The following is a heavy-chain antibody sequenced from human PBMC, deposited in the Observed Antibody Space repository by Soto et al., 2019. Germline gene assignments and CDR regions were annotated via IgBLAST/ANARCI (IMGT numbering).Heavy chain of an antibody. CDR1: GYSFTSYW. CDR2: IYPGDSDT. V-gene: IGHV5-51*01. Sequence: PGESLKISCKGSGYSFTSYWIGWVRQMPGKGLEWMGIIYPGDSDTRYSPSFQGQVTISADKSISTAYLQWSSLKASDTAMYYCARLFNYGSGSLYYFDYWGQGTLVTVSS. D-gene: IGHD3-10*01. J-gene: IGHJ4*02. CDR3: ARLFNYGSGSLYYFDY.